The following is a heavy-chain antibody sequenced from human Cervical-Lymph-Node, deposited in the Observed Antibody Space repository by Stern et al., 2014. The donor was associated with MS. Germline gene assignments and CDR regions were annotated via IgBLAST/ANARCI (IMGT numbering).Heavy chain of an antibody. CDR1: GFTFGTYS. CDR3: ARAGGSYYYYFDH. Sequence: EVQLVESGGGLVKSGGSLRLSCAASGFTFGTYSLHWVRQAPGKGLEWVSAISSTSDYIHYPDSVKGRFTISRDNAKNSLYLQMNSLRVEDTAVYYCARAGGSYYYYFDHWGQGALVTV. D-gene: IGHD1-26*01. CDR2: ISSTSDYI. V-gene: IGHV3-21*01. J-gene: IGHJ4*02.